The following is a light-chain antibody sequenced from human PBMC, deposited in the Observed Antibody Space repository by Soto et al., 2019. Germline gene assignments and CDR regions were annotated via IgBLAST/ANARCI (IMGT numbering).Light chain of an antibody. CDR2: YAS. CDR1: QSVSNN. CDR3: QQYNNWPPIT. J-gene: IGKJ5*01. V-gene: IGKV3-15*01. Sequence: EIMMTQSPATLSVSPGERATLSCRASQSVSNNLAWYQQKPGQAPRLLIYYASTRATGIPARFSGSRSGTEFTLTISSLQSEDFALYYCQQYNNWPPITFGQGTRLEIK.